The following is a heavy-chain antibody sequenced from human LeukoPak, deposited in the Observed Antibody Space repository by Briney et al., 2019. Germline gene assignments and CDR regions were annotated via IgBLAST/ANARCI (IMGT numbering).Heavy chain of an antibody. V-gene: IGHV3-7*01. D-gene: IGHD3-3*01. Sequence: GGSLRLSCVASGFTFSSYWMSWVRQAPGKGLEWVANINQDGSEKYDVDSAKGRFTISRDNAKNSLYLQVNSLRVEDTAMYYCARGDPDISFGVVGDAFDIWGQGTMVTVSS. CDR3: ARGDPDISFGVVGDAFDI. CDR2: INQDGSEK. J-gene: IGHJ3*02. CDR1: GFTFSSYW.